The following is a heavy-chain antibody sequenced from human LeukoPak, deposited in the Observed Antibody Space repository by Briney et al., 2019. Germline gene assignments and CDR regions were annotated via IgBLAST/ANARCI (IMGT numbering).Heavy chain of an antibody. CDR1: GFAFSSYD. J-gene: IGHJ4*02. CDR3: AKTQNQWLGTVDY. V-gene: IGHV3-30*02. CDR2: IRFDGSDK. Sequence: PGGSLRLSCAASGFAFSSYDMHWVRQAPGKGLEWVAFIRFDGSDKYYADSVKGRFTISRDNSKNTLYLQMNSLRAEDTAVYYCAKTQNQWLGTVDYWGQGTLVTVSS. D-gene: IGHD6-19*01.